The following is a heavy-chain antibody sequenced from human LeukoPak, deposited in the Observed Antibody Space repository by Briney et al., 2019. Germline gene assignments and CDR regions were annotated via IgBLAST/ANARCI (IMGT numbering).Heavy chain of an antibody. D-gene: IGHD4-17*01. Sequence: SETLSLTCTVSGGSISSYYWSWIRQPPGKGLEWIGYIYYSGSTNYNPSLKSRVTISVDTSKNQFSLKLSSVTAADTAVYYCARFTRGDSTSFDYWGQGTPVTVSS. J-gene: IGHJ4*02. CDR2: IYYSGST. V-gene: IGHV4-59*01. CDR3: ARFTRGDSTSFDY. CDR1: GGSISSYY.